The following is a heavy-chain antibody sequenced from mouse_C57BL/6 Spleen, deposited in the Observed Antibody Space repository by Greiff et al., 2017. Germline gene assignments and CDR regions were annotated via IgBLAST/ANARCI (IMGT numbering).Heavy chain of an antibody. J-gene: IGHJ4*01. Sequence: EVQRVESEGGLVQPGSSMKLSCTASGFTFSDYYMAWVRQVPEKGLEWVANINYDGSSTYYLDSLKSRFIISRDNAKNILYLQMSSLKSEDTATYYCARDYGSKGDYAMDYWGQGTSVTVSS. CDR3: ARDYGSKGDYAMDY. CDR2: INYDGSST. D-gene: IGHD1-1*01. V-gene: IGHV5-16*01. CDR1: GFTFSDYY.